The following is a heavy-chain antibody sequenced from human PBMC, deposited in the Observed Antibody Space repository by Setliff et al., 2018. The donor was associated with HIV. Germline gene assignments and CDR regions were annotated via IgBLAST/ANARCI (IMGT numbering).Heavy chain of an antibody. D-gene: IGHD3-22*01. CDR1: GDSISSYY. J-gene: IGHJ4*02. Sequence: LSLTCTVSGDSISSYYWSWIRQPPGKGLEWIGYIYTSGSTNYNPSLKSRVTISVDTSKNQFSLKLSSVTAADTAVYYCARGLSFYDPGGFDYWGQGTLVTVSS. CDR3: ARGLSFYDPGGFDY. V-gene: IGHV4-4*09. CDR2: IYTSGST.